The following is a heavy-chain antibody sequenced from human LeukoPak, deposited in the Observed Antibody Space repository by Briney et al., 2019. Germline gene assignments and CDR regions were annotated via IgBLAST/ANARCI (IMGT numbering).Heavy chain of an antibody. J-gene: IGHJ6*02. D-gene: IGHD6-19*01. CDR3: ARAPGYSSGLDV. CDR2: IYHSGST. Sequence: PSQTLSLTCAVSGGSISSGGYSWSWIRQPPGKGLEWIGYIYHSGSTYYNPSLKSRVTISVDRSKNKFSLKLSSVTAADTAVYYCARAPGYSSGLDVWGQGTTVTVSS. V-gene: IGHV4-30-2*01. CDR1: GGSISSGGYS.